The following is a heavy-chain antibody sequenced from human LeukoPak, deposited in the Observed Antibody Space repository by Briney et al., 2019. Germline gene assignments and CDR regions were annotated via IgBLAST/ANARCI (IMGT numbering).Heavy chain of an antibody. V-gene: IGHV4-34*01. D-gene: IGHD3-22*01. Sequence: PSETLSLTCAVYGGSFSGYYWSWIRQPPGKGLEWIGEINHSGSTNYNPSLKSRVAISVDTSKNQFSLKLSSVTAADTAVYYCARGGWYYYDSSGYPAWIDWGQGTLVTVSS. J-gene: IGHJ4*02. CDR3: ARGGWYYYDSSGYPAWID. CDR2: INHSGST. CDR1: GGSFSGYY.